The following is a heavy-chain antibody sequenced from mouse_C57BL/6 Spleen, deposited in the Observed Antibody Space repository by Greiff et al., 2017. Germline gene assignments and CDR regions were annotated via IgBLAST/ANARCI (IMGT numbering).Heavy chain of an antibody. CDR3: ARSYEYDVDYFGC. J-gene: IGHJ2*01. Sequence: QVQLQQPGAELVKPGASVKLSCKASGYTFTSYWMHWVKQRPGQGLEWIGMIHPNSGSTNYNEKFKSKATLTVDKSSSTAYMQLSSLTSEDSAVDYCARSYEYDVDYFGCWGQGTTLTVAS. D-gene: IGHD2-4*01. CDR1: GYTFTSYW. CDR2: IHPNSGST. V-gene: IGHV1-64*01.